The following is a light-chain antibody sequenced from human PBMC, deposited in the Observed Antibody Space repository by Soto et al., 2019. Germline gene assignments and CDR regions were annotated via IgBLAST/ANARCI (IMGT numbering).Light chain of an antibody. CDR2: DAS. J-gene: IGKJ1*01. CDR1: QSLNSR. Sequence: DIKLSLSPSTLSASVGDRVTLTCRAAQSLNSRLAWYQHRPGKAPRLLIYDASTLESGVPSRFSGSGSGTEFTLTINNLQPDDLATYICQQYKSYSTFGRRSMV. V-gene: IGKV1-5*01. CDR3: QQYKSYST.